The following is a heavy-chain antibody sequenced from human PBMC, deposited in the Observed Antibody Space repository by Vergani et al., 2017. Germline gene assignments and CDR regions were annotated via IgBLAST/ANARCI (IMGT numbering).Heavy chain of an antibody. J-gene: IGHJ2*01. CDR1: GFTFSSYG. CDR2: ISYDGSNK. CDR3: AKDGPRILEKYWYFDL. Sequence: VEVVESGGGVVQPGRSLRLSCAASGFTFSSYGMHWVRQAPGKGLEWVADISYDGSNKYYADSVKGRFTISRDNSKKTLYLQMNSLRAEDTAVYYCAKDGPRILEKYWYFDLWGRGTLVIVSS. D-gene: IGHD2-15*01. V-gene: IGHV3-30*18.